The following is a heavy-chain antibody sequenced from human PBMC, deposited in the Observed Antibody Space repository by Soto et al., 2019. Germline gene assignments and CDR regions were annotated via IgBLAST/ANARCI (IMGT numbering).Heavy chain of an antibody. Sequence: QVQLQQWGAGLLKPSETLSLTCAVYGGSFSGYYWSWIRQPPGKGLEWIGEINHSGSTNYNPSLKSRVTISVDTSKNQFSLKLSSVTAADTAVYYCARTLVATMGSLDYWGQGTLVTVFS. V-gene: IGHV4-34*01. CDR3: ARTLVATMGSLDY. CDR2: INHSGST. D-gene: IGHD5-12*01. CDR1: GGSFSGYY. J-gene: IGHJ4*02.